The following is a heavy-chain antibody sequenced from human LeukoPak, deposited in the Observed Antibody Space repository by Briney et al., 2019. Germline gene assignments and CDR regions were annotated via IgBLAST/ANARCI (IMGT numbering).Heavy chain of an antibody. CDR3: ARQDYYDSSAPFDY. Sequence: SETLSLTCTVSGGSLSNYYWSWIRQPPGKGLEWMAYIYYTGATNYNPSLKSRATMSLDTSKNQFSLKLSSVTAADTAVYYCARQDYYDSSAPFDYWGQGTLVTVSS. CDR1: GGSLSNYY. D-gene: IGHD3-22*01. CDR2: IYYTGAT. V-gene: IGHV4-59*08. J-gene: IGHJ4*02.